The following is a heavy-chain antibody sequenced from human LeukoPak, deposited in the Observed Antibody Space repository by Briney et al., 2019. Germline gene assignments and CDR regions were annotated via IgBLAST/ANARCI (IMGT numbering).Heavy chain of an antibody. CDR3: AKDQRNLLYDSSGYYYFDY. V-gene: IGHV3-23*01. J-gene: IGHJ4*02. CDR2: ISGSGGST. CDR1: GFTFSSYA. Sequence: PGGSLRLSCAASGFTFSSYAMSWVRQAPGKGLEWVSAISGSGGSTYYADSVKGRFTISRDNSKNTLYLQMNSLRAEDTAVYNCAKDQRNLLYDSSGYYYFDYWGQGTLVTVSS. D-gene: IGHD3-22*01.